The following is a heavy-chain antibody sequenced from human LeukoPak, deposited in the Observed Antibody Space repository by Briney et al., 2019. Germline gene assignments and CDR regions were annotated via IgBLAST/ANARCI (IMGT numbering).Heavy chain of an antibody. Sequence: ASVKVSCKASGYPFSTYGISWVRQAPGQGLQWMSWISTHNGKTDYAQNFQDRVTVTRDTSTSTVYMELRSLRSDGMAVYFCARDVSTTHFDFWGQGNLVTVSS. V-gene: IGHV1-18*03. J-gene: IGHJ4*02. CDR2: ISTHNGKT. CDR1: GYPFSTYG. CDR3: ARDVSTTHFDF. D-gene: IGHD1-1*01.